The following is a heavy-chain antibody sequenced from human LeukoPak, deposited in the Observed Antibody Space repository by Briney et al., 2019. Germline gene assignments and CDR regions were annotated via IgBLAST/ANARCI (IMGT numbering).Heavy chain of an antibody. CDR3: ARLPGYCSSTSCRSDAFDI. V-gene: IGHV5-51*01. CDR1: GYSFTSYW. D-gene: IGHD2-2*01. CDR2: IYPGDSDT. J-gene: IGHJ3*02. Sequence: GASLQISCQGSGYSFTSYWIGWVRQLPGKGLEWMGIIYPGDSDTRYSPSFQGQVTISADKSISTAYLQWSSLKASDTAMYYCARLPGYCSSTSCRSDAFDIWGQGTMVTVSS.